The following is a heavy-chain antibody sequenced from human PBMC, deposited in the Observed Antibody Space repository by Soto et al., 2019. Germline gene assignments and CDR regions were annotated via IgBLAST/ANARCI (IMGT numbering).Heavy chain of an antibody. CDR3: ARDRAWRFLEWSFDY. V-gene: IGHV3-30-3*01. J-gene: IGHJ4*02. Sequence: PGGSLRLSCAASGFIFNSYAMHWVRQAPGKGLEWVAIISYDGNNEYYADSVKGRFTISRDNSKNTLYLQMNSLRGEDTAIYYCARDRAWRFLEWSFDYWGQGTLVTVSS. CDR1: GFIFNSYA. D-gene: IGHD3-3*01. CDR2: ISYDGNNE.